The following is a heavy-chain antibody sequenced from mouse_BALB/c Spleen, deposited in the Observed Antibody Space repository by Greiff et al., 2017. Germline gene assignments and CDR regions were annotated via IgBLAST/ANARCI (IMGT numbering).Heavy chain of an antibody. CDR1: GFTFSSYA. D-gene: IGHD4-1*01. Sequence: EVQLVESGGGLVKPGGSLKLSCAASGFTFSSYAMSWVRQTPEKRLEWVASISSGGSTYYPDSVKGRFTISRDNARNILYLQMSSLRSEDTAMYYCASEGTGAFAYWGQGTLVTVSA. CDR3: ASEGTGAFAY. J-gene: IGHJ3*01. CDR2: ISSGGST. V-gene: IGHV5-6-5*01.